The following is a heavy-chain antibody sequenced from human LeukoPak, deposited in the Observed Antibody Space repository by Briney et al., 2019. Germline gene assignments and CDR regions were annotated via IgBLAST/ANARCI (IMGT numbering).Heavy chain of an antibody. CDR3: ARLLHAFDI. CDR1: GDSISGQY. Sequence: LETLSLTCSVSGDSISGQYWSWIRQPPGKGLEWIAYISNTEAPNYSPSLKSRVTISVDTSKNQFSLKLSSVTAADTAVYYCARLLHAFDIWGQGTMVTVSS. J-gene: IGHJ3*02. V-gene: IGHV4-59*08. CDR2: ISNTEAP.